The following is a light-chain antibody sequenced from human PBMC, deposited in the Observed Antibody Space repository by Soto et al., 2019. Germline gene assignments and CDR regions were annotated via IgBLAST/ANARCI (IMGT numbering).Light chain of an antibody. J-gene: IGLJ1*01. V-gene: IGLV2-8*01. CDR3: HAQADNGKHV. CDR1: SNDVGHSSF. Sequence: QSALTQPPSASGSPGQSVTISCTGTSNDVGHSSFVSWYQQHPGKGPNLIIYEVAKRPSGVPDLFSGSKSGNTASLSVSGLQDEDEADYFCHAQADNGKHVFGTGTQLTVL. CDR2: EVA.